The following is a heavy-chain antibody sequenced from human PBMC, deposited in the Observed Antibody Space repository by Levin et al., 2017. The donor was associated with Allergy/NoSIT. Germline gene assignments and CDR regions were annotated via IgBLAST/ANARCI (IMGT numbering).Heavy chain of an antibody. Sequence: LSLTCAASGFTFSSHAMSWVRQAPGKGLEWVSGIGGSGGSTFYADSVKGRFTISRDNSQNTLYLQMNSLRAEDTAEYYCAKPSDGYKLVAFDIWGQGTMVTVSS. D-gene: IGHD5-24*01. J-gene: IGHJ3*02. CDR1: GFTFSSHA. CDR2: IGGSGGST. CDR3: AKPSDGYKLVAFDI. V-gene: IGHV3-23*01.